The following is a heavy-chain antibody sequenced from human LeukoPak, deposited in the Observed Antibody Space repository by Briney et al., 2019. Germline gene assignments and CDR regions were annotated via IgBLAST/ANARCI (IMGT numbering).Heavy chain of an antibody. D-gene: IGHD3-10*01. V-gene: IGHV3-21*01. Sequence: KSGGSLRLSCAVSGFTFSAYSMSWVRQAPGKGLEWVSSITSGDFVYFADSLKGRFTISRDNAKSSLYLQMNSLRAEDTAVYYCARGGFNMVRGVIIPSNSYYYYMDIWGKGTTVTVSS. CDR3: ARGGFNMVRGVIIPSNSYYYYMDI. J-gene: IGHJ6*03. CDR2: ITSGDFV. CDR1: GFTFSAYS.